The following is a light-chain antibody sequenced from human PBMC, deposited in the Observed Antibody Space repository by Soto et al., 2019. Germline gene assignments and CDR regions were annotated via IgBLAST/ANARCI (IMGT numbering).Light chain of an antibody. CDR2: EVS. CDR3: CSYAGSSTFVYV. J-gene: IGLJ1*01. V-gene: IGLV2-23*02. CDR1: SSDVGSYNL. Sequence: QSVLTQPASVSGSPGQSITISCTGTSSDVGSYNLVSWYQQHPGKAPKLMIYEVSKRPSGVSNRFSGSKSGNTAPLTISGLQAEDEADYYCCSYAGSSTFVYVFGTGTKVTVL.